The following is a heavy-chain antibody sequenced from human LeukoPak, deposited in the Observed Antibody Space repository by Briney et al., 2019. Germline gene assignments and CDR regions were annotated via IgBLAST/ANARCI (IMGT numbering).Heavy chain of an antibody. V-gene: IGHV4-39*01. CDR2: IYYSGST. CDR1: GGSISSGSYY. CDR3: ARPEVVTSWFDP. D-gene: IGHD4-23*01. Sequence: SETLSLTCTVSGGSISSGSYYWGWIRQPPGKGLEWIGSIYYSGSTYYNPSLKSRVTISVDTSKNQFSLKLSSVTAADTAVYYCARPEVVTSWFDPWGQGTLVTVSS. J-gene: IGHJ5*02.